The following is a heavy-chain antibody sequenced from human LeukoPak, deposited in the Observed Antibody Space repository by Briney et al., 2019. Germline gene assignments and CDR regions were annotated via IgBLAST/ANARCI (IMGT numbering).Heavy chain of an antibody. CDR2: ISYDGSNK. CDR3: AKWSYVAPYDSSGNLDY. CDR1: GFTFSSYG. Sequence: GGSLRLSCAASGFTFSSYGMHWVRQAPGKGLEWVAVISYDGSNKNYADSVKGRFTISRDNSKNTLYLQMNSLRAEDTAVYYCAKWSYVAPYDSSGNLDYWGQGTLVTVSS. D-gene: IGHD3-22*01. J-gene: IGHJ4*02. V-gene: IGHV3-30*18.